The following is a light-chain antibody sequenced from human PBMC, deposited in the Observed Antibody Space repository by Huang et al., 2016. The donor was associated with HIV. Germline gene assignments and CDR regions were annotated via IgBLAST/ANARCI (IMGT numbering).Light chain of an antibody. Sequence: DIVMTQSPDSLAVSLGERATFNCKSSQTILYSSKNKNYLAWYQQKPGQPPKLLIYGASTRESGVPDRFSGSGSGTDFTRTISSLQAEDVAVYYCQQYFETPLTFGGGTKVEIK. V-gene: IGKV4-1*01. CDR1: QTILYSSKNKNY. J-gene: IGKJ4*01. CDR2: GAS. CDR3: QQYFETPLT.